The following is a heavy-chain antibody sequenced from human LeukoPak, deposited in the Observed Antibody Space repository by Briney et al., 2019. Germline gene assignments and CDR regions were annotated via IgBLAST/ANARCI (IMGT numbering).Heavy chain of an antibody. D-gene: IGHD5-24*01. CDR3: TIGGGGYKWNDY. CDR1: GFTFSNAW. CDR2: IKSKPDGGTT. Sequence: GGSLRLSCAGSGFTFSNAWMSWVRQAPGKGLEWVGRIKSKPDGGTTDYAAPVKGRFTISRDDSKNTMSLQMNSLKTEDTAMYYCTIGGGGYKWNDYWGQGTLVIVSS. V-gene: IGHV3-15*01. J-gene: IGHJ4*02.